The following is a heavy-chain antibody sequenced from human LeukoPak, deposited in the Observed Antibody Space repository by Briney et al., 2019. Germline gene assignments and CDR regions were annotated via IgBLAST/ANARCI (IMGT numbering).Heavy chain of an antibody. D-gene: IGHD3-10*01. CDR1: GFTFSSYG. J-gene: IGHJ4*02. Sequence: GGSLRLSCAASGFTFSSYGMHWVRQAPGKGLEWVAFIRYDGSNKYYADSVKGRFTISRDNSKNTLYLQMNSLRAEDTAVYYCPHGSGSYYSFDYWGQGTLVTVSS. CDR3: PHGSGSYYSFDY. V-gene: IGHV3-30*02. CDR2: IRYDGSNK.